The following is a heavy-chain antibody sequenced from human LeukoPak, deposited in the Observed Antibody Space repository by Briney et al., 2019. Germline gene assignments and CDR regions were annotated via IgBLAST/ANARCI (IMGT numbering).Heavy chain of an antibody. J-gene: IGHJ5*02. D-gene: IGHD5-24*01. CDR3: ARLNLGWLQSKNWFDP. Sequence: PSETLSLTCTVSGGSISSYYWSWIRQPPGKGQEWIGYIYTSGSTNYNPSLKSRVTISVDTSKNQFSLKLSSVTAADTAVYYCARLNLGWLQSKNWFDPWGQGTLVTVSS. V-gene: IGHV4-4*09. CDR2: IYTSGST. CDR1: GGSISSYY.